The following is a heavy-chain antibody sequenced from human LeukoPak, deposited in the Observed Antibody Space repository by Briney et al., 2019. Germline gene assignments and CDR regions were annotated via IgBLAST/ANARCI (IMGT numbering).Heavy chain of an antibody. J-gene: IGHJ4*02. CDR2: ISPRSDTI. CDR3: VRDHDWAFDY. Sequence: PGGSLRLSCTASGFTLRDFSMNWVRQAPGKGLELVSHISPRSDTISYADSVKGRFTISRDNAKNSLYLQMNSLRGEDMAVYYCVRDHDWAFDYWGQGTLVPVSS. V-gene: IGHV3-48*01. CDR1: GFTLRDFS. D-gene: IGHD3-9*01.